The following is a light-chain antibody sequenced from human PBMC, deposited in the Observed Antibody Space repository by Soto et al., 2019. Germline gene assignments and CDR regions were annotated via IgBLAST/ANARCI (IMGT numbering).Light chain of an antibody. CDR3: QKYNSAPWK. CDR2: AAS. CDR1: QSISNY. V-gene: IGKV1-27*01. Sequence: DIQMTQSPSTLSASVLDRVTITFLASQSISNYLNWYQQKPGTVPKLLISAASTLQTGVPSRFSGGGSGTDFTLTISSLQPEDVATYYCQKYNSAPWKFGQGTKVDIK. J-gene: IGKJ1*01.